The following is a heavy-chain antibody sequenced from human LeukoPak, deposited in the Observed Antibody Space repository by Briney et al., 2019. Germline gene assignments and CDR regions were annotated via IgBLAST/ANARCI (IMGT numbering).Heavy chain of an antibody. CDR2: ISYDGSNK. D-gene: IGHD2-15*01. J-gene: IGHJ4*02. V-gene: IGHV3-30-3*01. CDR1: GFTFNNYA. CDR3: ARGSVGTPPPFDY. Sequence: GGSLRLSCAGSGFTFNNYAIHWVRQAPGKGLDWVALISYDGSNKYYADSVKGRFTISRDSSTLYLQMNSLRTEDTAVYYCARGSVGTPPPFDYWGQGTLVTVSS.